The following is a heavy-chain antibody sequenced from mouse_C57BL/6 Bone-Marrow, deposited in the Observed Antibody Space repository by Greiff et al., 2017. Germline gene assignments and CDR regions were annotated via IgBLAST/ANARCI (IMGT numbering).Heavy chain of an antibody. J-gene: IGHJ1*03. CDR1: GFTFSSYT. Sequence: EVKVVEPGGGLVKPGGSLKLSCAASGFTFSSYTMSWVRQTPEQRLQWVAAISGGGGNTYYPDSVKGRFTISRDNDKNILYLPMSNMKSENPALYYCSRQVTTVLATKYFDVWGTGTTLTVSS. D-gene: IGHD1-1*01. V-gene: IGHV5-9*01. CDR3: SRQVTTVLATKYFDV. CDR2: ISGGGGNT.